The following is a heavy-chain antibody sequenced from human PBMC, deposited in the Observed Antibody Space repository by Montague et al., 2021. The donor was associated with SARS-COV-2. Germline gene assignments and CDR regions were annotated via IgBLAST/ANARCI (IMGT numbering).Heavy chain of an antibody. J-gene: IGHJ6*02. Sequence: CAISGDSVSSNSATWNWVRQSPSRGLEWPGRTYYRSKWYNDYAVSVRGRVTINPDTSKNQFSLQLNSVTPEDTAIYYCTSGREGNYNVMDVWGQGTTVTVS. CDR1: GDSVSSNSAT. V-gene: IGHV6-1*01. CDR3: TSGREGNYNVMDV. D-gene: IGHD1-1*01. CDR2: TYYRSKWYN.